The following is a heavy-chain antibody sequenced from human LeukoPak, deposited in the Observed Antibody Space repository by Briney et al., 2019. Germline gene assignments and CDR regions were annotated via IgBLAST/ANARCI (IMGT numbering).Heavy chain of an antibody. D-gene: IGHD6-19*01. Sequence: PGGSLRLSCAASGFTFSNHVMHWVRQAPGKGLEWVAVISYDGSNKYYADSVKGRFTISRDNSKNTLYLQMNSLRAEDTAVYYCARDRPGISVAGALDFWGQGTLVTVPS. CDR2: ISYDGSNK. CDR1: GFTFSNHV. CDR3: ARDRPGISVAGALDF. J-gene: IGHJ4*02. V-gene: IGHV3-30*03.